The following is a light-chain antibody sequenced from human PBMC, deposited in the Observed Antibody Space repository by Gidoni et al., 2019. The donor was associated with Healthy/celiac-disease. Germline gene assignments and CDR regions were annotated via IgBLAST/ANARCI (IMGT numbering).Light chain of an antibody. CDR1: QGISSY. CDR3: QHPNG. J-gene: IGKJ4*01. CDR2: AAS. Sequence: DIKLSQTPSFLSASVGGRVTITCRASQGISSYLAWYQQKPGKAPKLLIYAASTLQSGVPSRFSCLGSGTVFTLTISSLLPVDFSTYYFQHPNGFGGWTKVEIK. V-gene: IGKV1-9*01.